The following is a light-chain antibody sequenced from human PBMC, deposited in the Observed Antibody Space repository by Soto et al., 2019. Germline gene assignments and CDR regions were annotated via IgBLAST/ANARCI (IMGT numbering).Light chain of an antibody. CDR2: AVS. Sequence: QSVLTQPASVSGSPGQSITISCTGSSSDIGGYNYVSWYQQHPGKAPKLMIYAVSNRPSGVSNRFSGSKSGNTASLTISGLLPEDEADYYCSSYTTSSTLDDVFGTGTKLTVL. CDR3: SSYTTSSTLDDV. V-gene: IGLV2-14*01. CDR1: SSDIGGYNY. J-gene: IGLJ1*01.